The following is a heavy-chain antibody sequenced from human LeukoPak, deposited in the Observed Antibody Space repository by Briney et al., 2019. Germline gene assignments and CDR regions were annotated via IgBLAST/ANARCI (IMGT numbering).Heavy chain of an antibody. CDR2: ISAYNGDT. V-gene: IGHV1-18*01. CDR3: ASEDYGSGVFSY. D-gene: IGHD3-10*01. Sequence: ASVKVSCKASGYTFTSYGITWVRQAPGQGLEWMGWISAYNGDTNYAQKLQGRVTMTTDTSTSTVYMELSSLRSEDTAVYYCASEDYGSGVFSYWGQGTLVTVSS. CDR1: GYTFTSYG. J-gene: IGHJ4*02.